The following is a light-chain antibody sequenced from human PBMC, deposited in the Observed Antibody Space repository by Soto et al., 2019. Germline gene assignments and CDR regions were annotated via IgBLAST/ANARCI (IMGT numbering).Light chain of an antibody. Sequence: EIVLTQSPGTPSLSPGERATLSCRASQSVSTSYFAWYQQKPGQAPRLLIYGASSRATGIPDRFSGSGSGTDFALTSSTLEPVDFAVYYCQQYGSSLYTFGQGTKLEI. CDR2: GAS. CDR1: QSVSTSY. J-gene: IGKJ2*01. CDR3: QQYGSSLYT. V-gene: IGKV3-20*01.